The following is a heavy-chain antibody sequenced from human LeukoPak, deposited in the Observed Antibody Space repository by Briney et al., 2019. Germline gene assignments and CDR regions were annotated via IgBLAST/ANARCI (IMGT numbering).Heavy chain of an antibody. D-gene: IGHD6-13*01. CDR1: GYTFTGYY. J-gene: IGHJ4*02. V-gene: IGHV1-2*06. CDR2: INPNSGGT. Sequence: ASVKVSCKASGYTFTGYYMHWVRQAPGQGLEWVGRINPNSGGTNYAQKFQGRVTMTRDTSISTAYMELSRLRSDDTAVYYCARWGIAAAGTDYWGQGTLVTVSS. CDR3: ARWGIAAAGTDY.